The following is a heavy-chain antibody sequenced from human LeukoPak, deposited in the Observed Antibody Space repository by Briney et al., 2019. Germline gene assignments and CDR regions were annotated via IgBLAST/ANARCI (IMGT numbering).Heavy chain of an antibody. Sequence: GGSLRLSCATSGFTFSDAWMTWVRQAPGKGLEWVAVIWYDGSNKYYADSVKGRFTISRDNSKNTLYLQMNSLRAEDTAVYYCARGRLRAYWYFDLWGRGTLVTVSS. D-gene: IGHD4-17*01. V-gene: IGHV3-33*08. CDR3: ARGRLRAYWYFDL. CDR1: GFTFSDAW. CDR2: IWYDGSNK. J-gene: IGHJ2*01.